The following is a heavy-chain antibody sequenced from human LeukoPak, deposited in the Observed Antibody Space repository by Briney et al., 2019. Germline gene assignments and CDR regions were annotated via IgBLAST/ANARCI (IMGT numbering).Heavy chain of an antibody. D-gene: IGHD5-24*01. Sequence: PGGSLRLSCEASGFSFSTYTMTWVRQAPGKGLEWVASINPDGNKKYSADSVKGRFTISRDNSKNTLYLQMNSLRAEDTAVYYCAREMATMGEAFDIWGQGTMVTVSS. CDR3: AREMATMGEAFDI. CDR2: INPDGNKK. CDR1: GFSFSTYT. V-gene: IGHV3-7*03. J-gene: IGHJ3*02.